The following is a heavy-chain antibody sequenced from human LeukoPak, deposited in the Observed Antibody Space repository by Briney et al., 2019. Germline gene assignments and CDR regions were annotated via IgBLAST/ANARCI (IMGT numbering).Heavy chain of an antibody. J-gene: IGHJ4*02. V-gene: IGHV3-23*01. CDR2: ISARGDST. CDR1: GFGFSDYA. D-gene: IGHD3-10*01. Sequence: PGGSLRLSCVASGFGFSDYAMSWVRQAPGKGLEWVSGISARGDSTYYADSVKGRFTISRDNSKNTLYVEMTSLRAEDTAVYYCADYGSGSDIFDYWGQGTLVTVSS. CDR3: ADYGSGSDIFDY.